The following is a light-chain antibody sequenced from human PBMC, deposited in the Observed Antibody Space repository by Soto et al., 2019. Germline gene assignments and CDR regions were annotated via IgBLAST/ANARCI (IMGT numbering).Light chain of an antibody. V-gene: IGKV1-5*01. Sequence: DIQMTQSPSTLSASVGERVTITCRASQSISVWMAWYQQKPGRAPKLLIYDASNLERGVPSRFSGSGSGTEFTLAISSLQPEDFATYYCQQDNSYSWTFGQGTKGESK. CDR2: DAS. J-gene: IGKJ1*01. CDR3: QQDNSYSWT. CDR1: QSISVW.